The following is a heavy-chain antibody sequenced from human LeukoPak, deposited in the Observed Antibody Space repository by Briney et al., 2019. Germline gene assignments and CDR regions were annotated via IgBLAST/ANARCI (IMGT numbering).Heavy chain of an antibody. J-gene: IGHJ4*02. Sequence: GGSLKLSCAASGFTFSSSAMHWVRQASGKGLEWIGHIRSKANNYATVYAASVKGRFTISRDDSKKTAYLQMDSLKTEDTAVYYCARPDYSELGVNWGQGTLVTVSS. V-gene: IGHV3-73*01. CDR1: GFTFSSSA. CDR3: ARPDYSELGVN. D-gene: IGHD4-11*01. CDR2: IRSKANNYAT.